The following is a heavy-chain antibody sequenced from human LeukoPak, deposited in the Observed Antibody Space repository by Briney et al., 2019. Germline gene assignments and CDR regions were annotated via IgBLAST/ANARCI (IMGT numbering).Heavy chain of an antibody. CDR1: GFTFSSYE. J-gene: IGHJ4*02. CDR3: ARNRYSSSCSDY. CDR2: ISSSGSTM. D-gene: IGHD6-13*01. V-gene: IGHV3-48*03. Sequence: QPGGSLRLSCAASGFTFSSYEMNWVRQAPGKGLEWVSYISSSGSTMYYADSVKGRFTISRDNAKNSLYLQMNTLRAEDTAVYYCARNRYSSSCSDYWGQGTLVTVSS.